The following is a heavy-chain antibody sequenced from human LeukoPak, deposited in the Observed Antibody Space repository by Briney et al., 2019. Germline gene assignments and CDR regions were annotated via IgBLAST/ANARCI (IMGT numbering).Heavy chain of an antibody. Sequence: SVKVSCKASRGTFSSYAISWVRQAPGQGLEWVGGIIPIFGTANYAQKFQGRVTITADESTSTAYMELSSLRSEDTAVYYCARGMTITMVRGVITYAFDIWGQGTMVTVSS. D-gene: IGHD3-10*01. CDR3: ARGMTITMVRGVITYAFDI. CDR1: RGTFSSYA. V-gene: IGHV1-69*13. CDR2: IIPIFGTA. J-gene: IGHJ3*02.